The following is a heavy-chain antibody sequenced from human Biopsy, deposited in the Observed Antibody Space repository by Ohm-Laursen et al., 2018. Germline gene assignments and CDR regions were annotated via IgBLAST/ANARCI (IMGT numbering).Heavy chain of an antibody. J-gene: IGHJ4*02. CDR2: IYYSGNT. CDR3: ARQVDFWSGYVDY. Sequence: PGTLSLTCTVSGGSISDSTYHWGWIRQSPGKGLEWIGNIYYSGNTDYSPSLKCRITISVDTSNNQFSLKLRSLTAADTAVYYCARQVDFWSGYVDYWGQGTLVAVSS. CDR1: GGSISDSTYH. D-gene: IGHD3-3*01. V-gene: IGHV4-39*01.